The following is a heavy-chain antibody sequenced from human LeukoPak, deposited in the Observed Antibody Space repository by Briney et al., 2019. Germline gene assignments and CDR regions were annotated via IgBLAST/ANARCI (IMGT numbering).Heavy chain of an antibody. CDR3: ARVRLGRIDAFDI. Sequence: ASVKVSCKASGYTFTSYYMHWVRQAPGQGLEWMGWISAYNGNTNYAQKLQGRVTMTTDTSTSTAYMELRSLRSDDTAVYYCARVRLGRIDAFDIWGQGTMVTVSS. CDR2: ISAYNGNT. J-gene: IGHJ3*02. V-gene: IGHV1-18*04. D-gene: IGHD7-27*01. CDR1: GYTFTSYY.